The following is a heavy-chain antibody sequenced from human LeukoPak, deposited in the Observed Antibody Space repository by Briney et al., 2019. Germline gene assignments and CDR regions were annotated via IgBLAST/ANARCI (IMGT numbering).Heavy chain of an antibody. D-gene: IGHD2-2*01. CDR2: IIHIFGTA. J-gene: IGHJ6*04. CDR1: GGTLIIYA. V-gene: IGHV1-69*06. CDR3: ARGGDIVVVPAASYYYGMDV. Sequence: SVNVSFKASGGTLIIYAISWVRQAPGQGLEWMGGIIHIFGTANYAQKFQGRVTITADKSTSTAYMELSSLRSDDTAVYYCARGGDIVVVPAASYYYGMDVWGRGTTVTVSS.